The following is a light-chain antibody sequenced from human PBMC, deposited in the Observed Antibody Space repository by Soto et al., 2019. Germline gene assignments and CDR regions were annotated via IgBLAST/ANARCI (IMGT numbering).Light chain of an antibody. CDR1: QSVSSN. Sequence: EMVMTQSPATLSVSPGDRATLSCRASQSVSSNLAWYQQKPGQAPRLLIYGASTRATGIPARFSGSGSGTEFNLTISSLQSEDFAVYYCQQYNNWPPWTFGQGTKVEIK. CDR2: GAS. J-gene: IGKJ1*01. CDR3: QQYNNWPPWT. V-gene: IGKV3-15*01.